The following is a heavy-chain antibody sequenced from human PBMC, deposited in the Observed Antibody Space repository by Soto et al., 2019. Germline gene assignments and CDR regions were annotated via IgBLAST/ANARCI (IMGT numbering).Heavy chain of an antibody. D-gene: IGHD4-17*01. CDR1: GYTFTSYA. CDR3: ARLRGRYGDFDY. J-gene: IGHJ4*02. Sequence: SGKVSCKAAGYTFTSYAMHWVRQAPGQGLEWMGRIIPILVIANYAQKFQGRVTITADKSTSTAYMELSSLRSEDTAVYYCARLRGRYGDFDYWGQGTLVTVSS. CDR2: IIPILVIA. V-gene: IGHV1-69*04.